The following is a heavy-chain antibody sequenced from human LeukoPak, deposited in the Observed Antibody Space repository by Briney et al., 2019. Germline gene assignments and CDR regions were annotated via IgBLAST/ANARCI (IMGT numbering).Heavy chain of an antibody. CDR2: INWNGGST. D-gene: IGHD6-13*01. CDR1: GFTFDDYG. V-gene: IGHV3-20*01. J-gene: IGHJ5*02. CDR3: ARARSSSWYDWFDP. Sequence: GGSLRLSCAASGFTFDDYGMSWVRQAPGKGLEWVSGINWNGGSTGYADSVKGRFTISRGNAKKSLYLQMNSLRAEDTALYHCARARSSSWYDWFDPWGQGTLVTVSS.